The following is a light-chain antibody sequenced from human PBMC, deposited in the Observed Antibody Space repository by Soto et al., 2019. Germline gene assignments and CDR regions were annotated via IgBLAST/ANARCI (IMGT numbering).Light chain of an antibody. V-gene: IGKV3D-15*01. J-gene: IGKJ4*01. CDR3: QQYNNWPPLT. CDR2: GAS. CDR1: QSVSSY. Sequence: EIVLTQSPGALSLSPGERGTLSFRASQSVSSYLAWYQQKPGQAPRLLIYGASTRAPGIPARFSGSGSGTEFTLTISSLQSEDFAVYYCQQYNNWPPLTFGGGTKVDIK.